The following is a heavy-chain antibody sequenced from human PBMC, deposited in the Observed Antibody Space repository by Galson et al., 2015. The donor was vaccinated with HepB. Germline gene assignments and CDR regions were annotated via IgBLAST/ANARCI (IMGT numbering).Heavy chain of an antibody. D-gene: IGHD3-22*01. CDR1: GYSFTNYW. J-gene: IGHJ4*02. CDR3: VRPDSTGYYTNN. CDR2: VNLGDSDT. V-gene: IGHV5-51*01. Sequence: CKASGYSFTNYWIAWVRQVPGNGLEWMGIVNLGDSDTRYSPSFQGQVTVSADKSINTAYLQWSSLKASDSAMYYCVRPDSTGYYTNNWGQGTLVTVSS.